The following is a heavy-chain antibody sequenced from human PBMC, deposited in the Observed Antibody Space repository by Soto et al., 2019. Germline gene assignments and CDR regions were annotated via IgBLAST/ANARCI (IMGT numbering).Heavy chain of an antibody. CDR2: IIPIFGTA. J-gene: IGHJ6*02. Sequence: AVKVSCKASGGTFSSYAISWVRQAPGQGLEWIGGIIPIFGTANYAQKFQGRVTITADKSTSTAYMELSSLRSEDTAVYYCAREGYYYGSGSPRGGYYYYYGMDVWGQGTPVTVSS. CDR1: GGTFSSYA. D-gene: IGHD3-10*01. CDR3: AREGYYYGSGSPRGGYYYYYGMDV. V-gene: IGHV1-69*06.